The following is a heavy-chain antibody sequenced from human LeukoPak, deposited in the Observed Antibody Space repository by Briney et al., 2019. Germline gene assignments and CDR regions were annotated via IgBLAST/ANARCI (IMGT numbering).Heavy chain of an antibody. J-gene: IGHJ4*02. CDR1: GYTFTGQY. Sequence: GASVKVSCKASGYTFTGQYIHWVRQAPGQGPEWMGWINPNRGGTNYAQKFQGRVTMTRDTSISTAYMEVSSLRSDDTAVYYCARSYSYDSSGYYGAKWGQGTLVTVSS. D-gene: IGHD3-22*01. CDR3: ARSYSYDSSGYYGAK. CDR2: INPNRGGT. V-gene: IGHV1-2*02.